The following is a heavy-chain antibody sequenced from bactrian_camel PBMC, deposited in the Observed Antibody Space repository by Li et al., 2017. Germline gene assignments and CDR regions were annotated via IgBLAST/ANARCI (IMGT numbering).Heavy chain of an antibody. Sequence: VQLVESGGGLVQPGGSLRLSCAASGFAFSMYVMIWVRQAPGKGLEWVSSIVSGGASTYYADSVKGRFTISRDNAKNTMYLQLNSLKTEDTSMYYCTKDAVTAGFGHWGQGTQVTVS. CDR3: TKDAVTAGFGH. CDR2: IVSGGAST. J-gene: IGHJ6*01. CDR1: GFAFSMYV. V-gene: IGHV3S40*01.